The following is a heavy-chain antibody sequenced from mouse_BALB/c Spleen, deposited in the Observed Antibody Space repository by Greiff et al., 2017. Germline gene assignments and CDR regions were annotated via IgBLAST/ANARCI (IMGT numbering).Heavy chain of an antibody. CDR1: GFNFKDTC. Sequence: EVKVEESGAELVKPGASVKLSCTASGFNFKDTCMHWVKQRPEQGLEWIGRIDPANGNTNYDPKFKGKATITADTSSNTAYLQLTSLTSEDTAVYYCDRDSAPYFDDWGEGTTVTVSS. D-gene: IGHD2-12*01. J-gene: IGHJ1*01. CDR3: DRDSAPYFDD. CDR2: IDPANGNT. V-gene: IGHV14-3*02.